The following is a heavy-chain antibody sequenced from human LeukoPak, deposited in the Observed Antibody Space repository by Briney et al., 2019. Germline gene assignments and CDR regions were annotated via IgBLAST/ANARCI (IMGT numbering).Heavy chain of an antibody. J-gene: IGHJ4*02. CDR2: ISAYNGNT. D-gene: IGHD3-3*01. CDR1: GYTFTSYG. Sequence: ASVKVSCKASGYTFTSYGISWVRQAPGQGLEWMGWISAYNGNTNYAQKLQGRVTMTTDTSTSTAYMELRSLRSDDTAVYYCARVGQPYDFWSGYYGGGGYFDYWGQGTLVTVSS. CDR3: ARVGQPYDFWSGYYGGGGYFDY. V-gene: IGHV1-18*01.